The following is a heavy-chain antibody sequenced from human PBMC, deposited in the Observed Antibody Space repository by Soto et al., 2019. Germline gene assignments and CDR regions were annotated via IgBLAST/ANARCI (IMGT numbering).Heavy chain of an antibody. CDR1: GDSISSGNFY. J-gene: IGHJ5*02. V-gene: IGHV4-30-4*01. D-gene: IGHD2-2*01. Sequence: QVQLQESGPGLVKPSQTLSLTCTVSGDSISSGNFYWSWIRQPPGKGLEWIGFVYHSGSAYYNPSLKSRVTMSVDTSKNQFSLNLSSVTAADTAVYYCARAPNCLSTTCGTNWFDPWGQGTLVTVSS. CDR2: VYHSGSA. CDR3: ARAPNCLSTTCGTNWFDP.